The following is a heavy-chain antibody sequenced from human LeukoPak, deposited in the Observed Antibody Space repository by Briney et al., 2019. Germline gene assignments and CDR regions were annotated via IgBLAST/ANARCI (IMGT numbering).Heavy chain of an antibody. Sequence: ASVKVSCKASGYSFTDFFIHWVRQAPGQGLEWMGWINPNSGATNYAREFQGRVTMTRDTSITTASMELSRLTSDGTAVYYCAAIVGSTSYYYYGMGVWGQGTTVTVSS. D-gene: IGHD1-26*01. CDR1: GYSFTDFF. CDR3: AAIVGSTSYYYYGMGV. J-gene: IGHJ6*02. V-gene: IGHV1-2*02. CDR2: INPNSGAT.